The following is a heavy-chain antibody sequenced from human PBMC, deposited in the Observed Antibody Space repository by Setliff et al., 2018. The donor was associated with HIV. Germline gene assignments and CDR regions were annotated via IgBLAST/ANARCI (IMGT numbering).Heavy chain of an antibody. Sequence: SETLSLTCTVSGGSISSYYWSWIRQPPGKGLEWLGHIYSSGSTNYNPSLKSRVTISVGTSKNRFSLKLYSVTAADTAVYYCARAYFGSGIYYWGQGTLVTVSS. CDR1: GGSISSYY. J-gene: IGHJ4*02. CDR2: IYSSGST. V-gene: IGHV4-4*09. CDR3: ARAYFGSGIYY. D-gene: IGHD3-10*01.